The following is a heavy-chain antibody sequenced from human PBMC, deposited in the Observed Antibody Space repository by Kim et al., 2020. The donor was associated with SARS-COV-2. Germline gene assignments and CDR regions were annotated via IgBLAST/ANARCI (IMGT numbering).Heavy chain of an antibody. J-gene: IGHJ6*02. CDR3: ARDFIVGARPYGMDV. D-gene: IGHD1-26*01. V-gene: IGHV3-30*07. Sequence: DSVKGRFTVSRDNSKNTLYLQMNSLRAEDTAVYCCARDFIVGARPYGMDVWGQGTTVTVSS.